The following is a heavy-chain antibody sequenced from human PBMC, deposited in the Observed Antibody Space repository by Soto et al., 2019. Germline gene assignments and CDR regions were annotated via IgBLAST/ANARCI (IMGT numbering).Heavy chain of an antibody. CDR1: GGSFSGYY. Sequence: QVPLQQWGAGLLKPSETLSLTCAVYGGSFSGYYWSWIRQPPGKGLEWIGEINHSGSTNYNPSLKSRVTISVDTSKNQFSLKLSSVTAADTAVYYCARKRYCSSTSCYRRWFDPWGQGTLVTVSS. J-gene: IGHJ5*02. CDR2: INHSGST. CDR3: ARKRYCSSTSCYRRWFDP. V-gene: IGHV4-34*01. D-gene: IGHD2-2*01.